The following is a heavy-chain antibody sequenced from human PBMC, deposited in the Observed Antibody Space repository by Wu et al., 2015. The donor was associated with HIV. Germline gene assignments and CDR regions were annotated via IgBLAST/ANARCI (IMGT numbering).Heavy chain of an antibody. CDR3: TTDHGTYYDFWSGPHRGYMDV. J-gene: IGHJ6*03. V-gene: IGHV1-24*01. CDR1: GYILTELS. CDR2: FDPEDGET. D-gene: IGHD3-3*01. Sequence: QVQLVQSGAEVKKPGASVKVSCKVSGYILTELSMHWVRQAPGKGLEWMGGFDPEDGETIYAQKFQGRVTMTEDTSTDTAYMELSSLRSEDTAVYYCTTDHGTYYDFWSGPHRGYMDVWGKGTTVTVSS.